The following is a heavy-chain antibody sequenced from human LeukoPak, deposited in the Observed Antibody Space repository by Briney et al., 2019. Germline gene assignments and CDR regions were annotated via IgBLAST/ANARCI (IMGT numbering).Heavy chain of an antibody. CDR2: IDTGGNT. V-gene: IGHV3-53*01. Sequence: GSLRISCTASGFTVSINYMRWVRQAPVKGLEWVSLIDTGGNTYYADSVKGRFTISRENSKNTLYLQMNSLRAEDTAVYYCARVAFRSSSYISGIDYWGQGTLVTVSS. J-gene: IGHJ4*02. CDR1: GFTVSINY. CDR3: ARVAFRSSSYISGIDY. D-gene: IGHD1-14*01.